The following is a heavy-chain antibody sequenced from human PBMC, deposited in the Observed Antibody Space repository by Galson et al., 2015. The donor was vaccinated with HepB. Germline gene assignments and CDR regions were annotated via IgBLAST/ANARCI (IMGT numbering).Heavy chain of an antibody. Sequence: SVKVSCKASGYTFTTYGISWVRQAPGQGLEWVGWINPDNGNTNYEQKLQGRVSMTTDTSTSTAYMELRSLRSDDTAVYYCARGPFFRELTRILVLQHWGQGTLVTVSS. CDR2: INPDNGNT. CDR1: GYTFTTYG. D-gene: IGHD3-10*01. V-gene: IGHV1-18*04. CDR3: ARGPFFRELTRILVLQH. J-gene: IGHJ1*01.